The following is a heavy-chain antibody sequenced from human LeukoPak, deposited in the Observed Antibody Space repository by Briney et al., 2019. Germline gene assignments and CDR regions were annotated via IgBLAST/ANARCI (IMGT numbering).Heavy chain of an antibody. Sequence: GESLKISCKGSGYSFTSYWIGWVRQMPGKGLEWMGIIYPGDSDTSNNPSFQGHVTISADTPISTSYLQWSSLKASNTPMYYCASAQEVVDYWGQGTLVTVSS. D-gene: IGHD2-15*01. V-gene: IGHV5-51*04. CDR1: GYSFTSYW. J-gene: IGHJ4*02. CDR2: IYPGDSDT. CDR3: ASAQEVVDY.